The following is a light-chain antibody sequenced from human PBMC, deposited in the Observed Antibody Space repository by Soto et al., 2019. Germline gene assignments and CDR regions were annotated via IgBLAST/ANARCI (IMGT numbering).Light chain of an antibody. CDR1: SSNIGNNY. Sequence: QSVLTQPPSVSAAPGQKVTISCSGSSSNIGNNYVSWYQQLPGTAPKLLIYENNKRPSGIPDRFSGSKSGTSATLGITGLQTGDDADYYCGTWDSSLSGVFGTGTKLTVL. CDR2: ENN. V-gene: IGLV1-51*02. J-gene: IGLJ1*01. CDR3: GTWDSSLSGV.